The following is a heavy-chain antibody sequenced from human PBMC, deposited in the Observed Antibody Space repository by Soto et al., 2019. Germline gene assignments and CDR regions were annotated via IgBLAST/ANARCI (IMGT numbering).Heavy chain of an antibody. D-gene: IGHD1-7*01. Sequence: GASVKVSFKASGGTFSSYAISWVRQAPGQGLEWMGGIIPIFGTANYAQKFQGRVTITADESTSTAYMELSSLRSEDTAVYYCASERVTGTTWRWFDPWGQGTLVTVSS. CDR3: ASERVTGTTWRWFDP. CDR2: IIPIFGTA. J-gene: IGHJ5*02. V-gene: IGHV1-69*13. CDR1: GGTFSSYA.